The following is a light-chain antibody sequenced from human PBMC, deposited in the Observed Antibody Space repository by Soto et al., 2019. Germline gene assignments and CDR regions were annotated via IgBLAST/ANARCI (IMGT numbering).Light chain of an antibody. CDR2: DAS. Sequence: EIVLAQSPDTLSLSPGERATLSCRASESVNRVYLAWYQHKPGQAPRLLIFDASERATSLPDRFSGSGSGTDFTLTISRLEPEDFAVYYCQQYVTPPFTFGPGTKMDI. V-gene: IGKV3-20*01. CDR1: ESVNRVY. J-gene: IGKJ3*01. CDR3: QQYVTPPFT.